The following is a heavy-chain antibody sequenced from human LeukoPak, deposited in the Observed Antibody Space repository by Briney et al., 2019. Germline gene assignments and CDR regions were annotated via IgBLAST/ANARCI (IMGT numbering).Heavy chain of an antibody. CDR1: GDSISNYY. J-gene: IGHJ4*02. D-gene: IGHD6-13*01. V-gene: IGHV4-4*07. CDR2: IYTSGST. Sequence: SETLSLTCIVSGDSISNYYWSWIRQPAGKGLEWIGRIYTSGSTNYNPSLKSRVPMSVDTSKNQFSLKLTSVTAADTAVYYCAREAAAGTFYFDYWGQGTLVTVSS. CDR3: AREAAAGTFYFDY.